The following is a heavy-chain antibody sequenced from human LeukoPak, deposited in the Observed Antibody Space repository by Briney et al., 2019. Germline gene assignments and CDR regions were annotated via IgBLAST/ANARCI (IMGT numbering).Heavy chain of an antibody. V-gene: IGHV1-46*01. CDR2: INPSGGST. CDR1: GYTFTSYY. CDR3: ARVGAARPLHYYYYMDV. J-gene: IGHJ6*03. Sequence: ASVKVSCKASGYTFTSYYMHWVRQAPGQGLEWMGIINPSGGSTSYAQKFQGRVTMTRDTSTSTAYMELSRLRSDDTAVYYCARVGAARPLHYYYYMDVWGKGTTVTVSS. D-gene: IGHD6-6*01.